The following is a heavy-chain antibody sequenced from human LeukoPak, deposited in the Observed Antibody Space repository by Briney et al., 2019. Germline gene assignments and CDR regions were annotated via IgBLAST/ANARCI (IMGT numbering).Heavy chain of an antibody. J-gene: IGHJ4*02. Sequence: PGGSLRLSCAASGFSFSAYAMHWVRQAPGKGLEWVAVISYDGNHQYYSDSVKGRFTISRDNSNHTVHLQMDSLRAEDTAFYYCARSDYGGFYDMFDFWGQGTLVIVSS. V-gene: IGHV3-30*04. CDR1: GFSFSAYA. CDR3: ARSDYGGFYDMFDF. CDR2: ISYDGNHQ. D-gene: IGHD4-23*01.